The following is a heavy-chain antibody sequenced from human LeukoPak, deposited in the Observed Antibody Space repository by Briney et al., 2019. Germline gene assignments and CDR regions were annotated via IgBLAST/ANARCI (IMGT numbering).Heavy chain of an antibody. V-gene: IGHV1-2*02. CDR2: INPNSGVT. D-gene: IGHD5-24*01. J-gene: IGHJ4*02. CDR1: GYTFTNYY. Sequence: GASVKVSCKASGYTFTNYYLHWVRQAPGQGLEWMGWINPNSGVTNYAQKFQGRVTMTRDTSISTAYMELSRLRSDDTALYYCARPPGLDGYNRYDYWGQGTLVTVSS. CDR3: ARPPGLDGYNRYDY.